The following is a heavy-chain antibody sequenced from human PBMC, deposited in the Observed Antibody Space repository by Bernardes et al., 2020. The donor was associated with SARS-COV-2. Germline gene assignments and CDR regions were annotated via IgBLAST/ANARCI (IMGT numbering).Heavy chain of an antibody. CDR1: GGTFSSYA. Sequence: SVKVSCKPSGGTFSSYALSWVLHAPGQGLEWMGGIIRIFGSANYLQKFQGRVTFTADESTSTAYMELTSLSSEDTAVYYCASYEYYYHGMDVWGRGTTVTVSS. D-gene: IGHD3-16*01. V-gene: IGHV1-69*13. J-gene: IGHJ6*02. CDR3: ASYEYYYHGMDV. CDR2: IIRIFGSA.